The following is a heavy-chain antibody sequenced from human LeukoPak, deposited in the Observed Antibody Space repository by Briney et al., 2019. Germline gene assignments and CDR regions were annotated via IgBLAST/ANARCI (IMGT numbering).Heavy chain of an antibody. J-gene: IGHJ4*02. CDR3: ARRGEAAAKGGRYFDQ. CDR1: GDSISSYY. V-gene: IGHV4-59*08. Sequence: SETLSLTCTVSGDSISSYYWSWIRQPPGKGLEWIGYLFHSGSTNYNPSLKSRVTISVDTSKNQFSLKLSSVTAADTAVFFCARRGEAAAKGGRYFDQWGQGTLVTVSS. CDR2: LFHSGST. D-gene: IGHD6-13*01.